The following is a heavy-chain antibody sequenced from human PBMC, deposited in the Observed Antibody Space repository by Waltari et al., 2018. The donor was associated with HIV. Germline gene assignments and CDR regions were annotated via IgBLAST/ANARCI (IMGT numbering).Heavy chain of an antibody. J-gene: IGHJ4*02. CDR3: ARGRGSSSWYSYNY. CDR1: GGSISSYY. CDR2: IYYSGST. Sequence: QVQLQESGPGLVQPSETLSLTCTVSGGSISSYYWSWIRQPPGKGLEWIGYIYYSGSTNYNPSLKSRVTISVDTSKNQFSLKLSSVTAADTAVYYCARGRGSSSWYSYNYWGQGTLVTVSS. D-gene: IGHD6-13*01. V-gene: IGHV4-59*01.